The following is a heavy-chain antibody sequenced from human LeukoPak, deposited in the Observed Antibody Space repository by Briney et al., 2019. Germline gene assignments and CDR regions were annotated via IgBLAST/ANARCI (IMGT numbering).Heavy chain of an antibody. CDR1: GYTFTSYG. CDR3: ARVGILGYCSSTSCPGDAFDI. V-gene: IGHV1-18*01. J-gene: IGHJ3*02. CDR2: ISAYNGNT. Sequence: GASVKVSCKASGYTFTSYGISWVRQAPGQGLEWMGWISAYNGNTNYAQKLQGRVTMTTDTSTSTAYMELRSLRSDDTAVYYCARVGILGYCSSTSCPGDAFDIWGQGTMVTVSS. D-gene: IGHD2-2*03.